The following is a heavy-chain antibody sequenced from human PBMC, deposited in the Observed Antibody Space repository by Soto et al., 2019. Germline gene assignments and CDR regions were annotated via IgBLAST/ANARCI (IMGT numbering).Heavy chain of an antibody. J-gene: IGHJ4*02. CDR2: IYRTGST. D-gene: IGHD1-7*01. V-gene: IGHV4-4*02. Sequence: QVQLQESGPGLVKPSVTLSLTCAVSGASFTSNDWWTWVRQPPGRGLEWIGEIYRTGSTNYNPSLKSRVTISLDKSENQFSMKVTSLTAADTAVYYCASRDPGTSVDYWGQGTLVTVSS. CDR3: ASRDPGTSVDY. CDR1: GASFTSNDW.